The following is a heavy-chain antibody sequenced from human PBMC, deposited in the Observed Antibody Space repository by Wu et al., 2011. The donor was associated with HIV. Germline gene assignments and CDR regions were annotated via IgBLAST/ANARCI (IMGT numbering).Heavy chain of an antibody. V-gene: IGHV1-2*02. CDR1: GYTFTGYY. J-gene: IGHJ5*02. D-gene: IGHD3-10*01. CDR2: INPNSGGT. Sequence: QVQLVQSGAEVKKPGASVKVSCKASGYTFTGYYMQWMRQAPGQGPEWMGYINPNSGGTDYAQKFQGRVTMTRDTSISTAYMELSRLMSDDTAVYYCARDPGFGEPWGQGTLVTVSS. CDR3: ARDPGFGEP.